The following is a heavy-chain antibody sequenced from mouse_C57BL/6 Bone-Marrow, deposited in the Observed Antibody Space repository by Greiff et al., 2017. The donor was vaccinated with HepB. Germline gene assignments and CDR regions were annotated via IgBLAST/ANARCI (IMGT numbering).Heavy chain of an antibody. CDR3: ARGSYGSLPFAY. J-gene: IGHJ3*01. CDR2: IYPGDGDT. D-gene: IGHD1-1*01. Sequence: VQLQQSGPELVKPGASVKISCKASGYAFSSSWMNWVKQRPGKGLEWIGRIYPGDGDTNYNGKFKGKATLTADKSSSTAYMQLSSLTSEDSAVYFCARGSYGSLPFAYWGQGTLVTVSA. CDR1: GYAFSSSW. V-gene: IGHV1-82*01.